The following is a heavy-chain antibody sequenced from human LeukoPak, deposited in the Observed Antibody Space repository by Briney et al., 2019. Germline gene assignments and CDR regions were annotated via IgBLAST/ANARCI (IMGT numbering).Heavy chain of an antibody. Sequence: SETLSLTCAVYGGSFSGYYWSWLRQPPGKGLEWIGEINHSGSTNYNPSLKSRVTISVDTSKNQFSLKLSSVTAADTAVYYCARVVWRDIVVVPAAPFDYWGQGTLVTVSS. J-gene: IGHJ4*02. CDR3: ARVVWRDIVVVPAAPFDY. CDR2: INHSGST. V-gene: IGHV4-34*01. D-gene: IGHD2-2*01. CDR1: GGSFSGYY.